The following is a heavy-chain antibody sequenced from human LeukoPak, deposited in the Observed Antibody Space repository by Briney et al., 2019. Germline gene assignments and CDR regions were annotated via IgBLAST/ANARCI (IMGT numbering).Heavy chain of an antibody. D-gene: IGHD6-13*01. J-gene: IGHJ3*02. Sequence: EASVKVSFKASCYTLTSYGISWGRQAPGQGLEWEGWIHPNTGGTKFAQKFQGRVTMTRDTSISTAYMELNRLRSDDTAVYYCATLQGSIAAAGPRAFDIWGQGTMVTVSS. CDR3: ATLQGSIAAAGPRAFDI. V-gene: IGHV1-2*02. CDR1: CYTLTSYG. CDR2: IHPNTGGT.